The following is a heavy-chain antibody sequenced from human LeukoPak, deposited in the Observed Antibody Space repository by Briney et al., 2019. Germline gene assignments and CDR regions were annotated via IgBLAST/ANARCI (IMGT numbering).Heavy chain of an antibody. V-gene: IGHV5-51*01. CDR2: IYPGDSGR. J-gene: IGHJ3*01. CDR3: GMSGDRVPLQDDVFDV. Sequence: GESLKISCKVSGYSFTSYCIGWVRQMPGKGLEWMGIIYPGDSGRTYSPSFQGQVTISVDKSINTAYLQWSSLQASDTAMYYCGMSGDRVPLQDDVFDVWGQGTMVTVST. CDR1: GYSFTSYC. D-gene: IGHD1-26*01.